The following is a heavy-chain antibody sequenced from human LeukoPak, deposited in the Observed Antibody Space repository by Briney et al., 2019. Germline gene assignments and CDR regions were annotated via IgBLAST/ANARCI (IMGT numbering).Heavy chain of an antibody. D-gene: IGHD5-12*01. J-gene: IGHJ3*02. V-gene: IGHV3-66*01. CDR1: GFTVSSNY. CDR2: IYSGGTT. Sequence: QPGGSLRLSCAASGFTVSSNYMNWVRQAPGKGLEWVSVIYSGGTTYYADSVKGRFTISRDNSKNTLYLQMNSLRADDTAVYYCARDQDSGYGDAFDIWGQGTMITVSS. CDR3: ARDQDSGYGDAFDI.